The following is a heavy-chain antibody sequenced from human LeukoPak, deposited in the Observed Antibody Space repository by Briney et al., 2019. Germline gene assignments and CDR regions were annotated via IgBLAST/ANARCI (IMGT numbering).Heavy chain of an antibody. CDR1: GGPISSGSYY. CDR2: IYTSGST. Sequence: PPETLSLTCTVSGGPISSGSYYWSWIRQPAGKGLEWIGRIYTSGSTNYNPSLKSRVTISVDTSKNQFSLKLSSVTAADTAVYYCARDSRYSYGYTWGQGTLVTVSS. J-gene: IGHJ5*02. V-gene: IGHV4-61*02. D-gene: IGHD5-18*01. CDR3: ARDSRYSYGYT.